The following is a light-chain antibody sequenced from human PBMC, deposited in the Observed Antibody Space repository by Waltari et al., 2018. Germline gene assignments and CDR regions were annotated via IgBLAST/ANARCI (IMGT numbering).Light chain of an antibody. CDR1: QSVLYSSNNNNY. CDR3: QQYYSTSST. CDR2: WAS. Sequence: DIVMTQSPDSLAVSLGERATINCKSSQSVLYSSNNNNYLAWYQQKSGQPPKLLIYWASTRESGVPDRFSGSGSGTDFTLTISSLQAEDVAVYYCQQYYSTSSTFGQGTKVEI. V-gene: IGKV4-1*01. J-gene: IGKJ1*01.